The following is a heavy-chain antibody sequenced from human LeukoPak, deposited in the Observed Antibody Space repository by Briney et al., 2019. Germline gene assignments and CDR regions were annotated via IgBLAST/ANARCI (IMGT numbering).Heavy chain of an antibody. D-gene: IGHD5-12*01. Sequence: GGSLRLSCAASGFTFDDYGMSWVRQAPGKGLEWVSGINWNCGSTGYADSVKGRFTISRDNAKNSLYLQMNSLRAEDTALYYCARRIVATIKGRGYYFDYWGQGTLVTVSS. CDR2: INWNCGST. CDR3: ARRIVATIKGRGYYFDY. CDR1: GFTFDDYG. J-gene: IGHJ4*02. V-gene: IGHV3-20*04.